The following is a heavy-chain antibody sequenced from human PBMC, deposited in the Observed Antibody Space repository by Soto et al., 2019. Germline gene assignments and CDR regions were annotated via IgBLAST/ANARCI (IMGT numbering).Heavy chain of an antibody. V-gene: IGHV4-59*01. CDR3: ARDGGIVGVNTYFDY. Sequence: QVQLQESGPGLVKPSETLSLTCTVSGDSLGTYFWSWIRQPPGEGLEWIGFISYSGYTKYNPSLKRRVSIPVDTSKTQCSLMLPSVTAADTAVYYCARDGGIVGVNTYFDYWGQGTLVTVSS. CDR2: ISYSGYT. J-gene: IGHJ4*02. D-gene: IGHD1-26*01. CDR1: GDSLGTYF.